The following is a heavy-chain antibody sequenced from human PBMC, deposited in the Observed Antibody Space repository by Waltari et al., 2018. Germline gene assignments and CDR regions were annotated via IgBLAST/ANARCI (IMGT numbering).Heavy chain of an antibody. Sequence: QVQLQESGPGLVKRSETLSLTCTGSGYSISSGYYWGWIRQPPGKGLEWIGSIYHSGSTYYTPSIKSRATISVETAKNQFSLKLSSVTAADTAVYYCARALSGGDRPSWFDPWGQGTLVTVSS. CDR1: GYSISSGYY. CDR3: ARALSGGDRPSWFDP. D-gene: IGHD3-10*01. CDR2: IYHSGST. J-gene: IGHJ5*02. V-gene: IGHV4-38-2*02.